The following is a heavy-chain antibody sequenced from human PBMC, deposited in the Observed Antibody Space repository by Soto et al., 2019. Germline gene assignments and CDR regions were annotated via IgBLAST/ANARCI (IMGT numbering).Heavy chain of an antibody. J-gene: IGHJ4*02. CDR3: AKDQGGGATDY. CDR2: ISYDGSNK. V-gene: IGHV3-30*18. CDR1: GFTFSSYG. D-gene: IGHD1-26*01. Sequence: QVQLVESGGGVVQPGRSLRLSCAASGFTFSSYGMHWVRQAPGKGLEWVAVISYDGSNKYYADSVKGRFTISRDNYKNTLYLQMNSLRAEDTAVYYCAKDQGGGATDYWGQGTLVTVSS.